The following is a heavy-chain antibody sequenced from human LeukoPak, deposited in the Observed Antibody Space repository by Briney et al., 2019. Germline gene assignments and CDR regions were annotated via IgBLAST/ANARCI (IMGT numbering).Heavy chain of an antibody. CDR1: GGTFNNSA. Sequence: SVKVSRKTSGGTFNNSAISWVRQAPGQGLEWLGGIMPLFGTAGYAQKFQGRVTITTDESTSTAYMELSSLRSEDTAVYYCARGGDYYDSSGCDYWGQGTLVTVSS. CDR3: ARGGDYYDSSGCDY. CDR2: IMPLFGTA. V-gene: IGHV1-69*05. D-gene: IGHD3-22*01. J-gene: IGHJ4*02.